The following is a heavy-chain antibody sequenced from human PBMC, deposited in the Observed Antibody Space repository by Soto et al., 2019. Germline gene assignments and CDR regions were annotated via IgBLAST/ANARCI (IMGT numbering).Heavy chain of an antibody. Sequence: LSLSCAASGFTFSSYWMSWVRQAPGKGLEWVANIKQDGSEKYYVDSVKGRFTISRDNAKNSLYLQMNSLRAEDTAVYYCATLTLIVVVPAATGFDYWGQGTLVTVSS. J-gene: IGHJ4*02. V-gene: IGHV3-7*03. CDR2: IKQDGSEK. CDR1: GFTFSSYW. CDR3: ATLTLIVVVPAATGFDY. D-gene: IGHD2-2*01.